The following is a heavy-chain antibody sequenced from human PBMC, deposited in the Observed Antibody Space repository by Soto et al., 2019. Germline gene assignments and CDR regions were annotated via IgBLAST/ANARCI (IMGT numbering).Heavy chain of an antibody. CDR3: ARGPGGNGKLQPYYYYMDV. D-gene: IGHD2-15*01. J-gene: IGHJ6*03. CDR1: GYTFTGYY. Sequence: ASVKVSCKASGYTFTGYYMHWVRQAPGQGLEWMGWINPNSGGTNYAQKFQGWVTMTRDTSISTAYMELSRLRSDDTAVYYCARGPGGNGKLQPYYYYMDVWGKGTTVTVSS. V-gene: IGHV1-2*04. CDR2: INPNSGGT.